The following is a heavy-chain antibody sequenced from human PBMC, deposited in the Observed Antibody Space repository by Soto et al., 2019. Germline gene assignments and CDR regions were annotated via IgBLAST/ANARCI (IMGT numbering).Heavy chain of an antibody. D-gene: IGHD2-15*01. CDR3: ASWLKGPDIGNYYSGMDV. J-gene: IGHJ6*01. V-gene: IGHV1-69*12. CDR2: IMPIFRAP. CDR1: GGAFSDYA. Sequence: QVQLVQSGAEVKKPGSSVKVSCKASGGAFSDYAFSWVRQAPGQGLEWLGGIMPIFRAPDYAQKFQCRVTIAAEEFSRQAYTEMNSLRSEDTAVYYGASWLKGPDIGNYYSGMDVWGHGTPVTVSA.